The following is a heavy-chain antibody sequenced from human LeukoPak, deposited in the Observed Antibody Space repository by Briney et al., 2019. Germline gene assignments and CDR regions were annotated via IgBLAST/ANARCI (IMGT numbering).Heavy chain of an antibody. V-gene: IGHV3-7*01. CDR2: IKQDGSEK. CDR1: GFTFSSYW. D-gene: IGHD3-10*01. J-gene: IGHJ4*02. CDR3: AKGVYQFYGSGSYTLDF. Sequence: GGSLRLSCAASGFTFSSYWMSWVRQAPGKGLEWVANIKQDGSEKYYVDSVKGRFTISRDNAKNSLYLQMNSLRAEDTAVYYCAKGVYQFYGSGSYTLDFWGQGTQVTVSS.